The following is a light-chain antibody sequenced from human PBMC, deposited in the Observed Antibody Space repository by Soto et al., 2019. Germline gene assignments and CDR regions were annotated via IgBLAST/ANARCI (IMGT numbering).Light chain of an antibody. CDR1: SGHSSYA. V-gene: IGLV4-69*01. CDR2: LNNDGSH. Sequence: QPVLTQSPSASASLGASVKVTCTLSSGHSSYAIAWHQQQPGKGPRFLMKLNNDGSHIRGDGIPGRFSGSSSGTERFLTISSLQSEDEAYYYCQTWGTGFVVFGGGTKLTVL. CDR3: QTWGTGFVV. J-gene: IGLJ3*02.